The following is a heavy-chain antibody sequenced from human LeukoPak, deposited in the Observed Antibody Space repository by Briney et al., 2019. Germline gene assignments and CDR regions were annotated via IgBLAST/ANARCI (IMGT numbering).Heavy chain of an antibody. D-gene: IGHD3-10*01. J-gene: IGHJ5*02. CDR2: IYYSGST. V-gene: IGHV4-59*11. CDR3: ARGGLWFGELLYNWFDP. CDR1: GGSISSHY. Sequence: SETLSLTCTVSGGSISSHYWSWIRQPPGKGLEWIGYIYYSGSTNYNPSLKSRVTISVDTSKNQFSLKLSSVTAADTAVYYCARGGLWFGELLYNWFDPWGQGTLVTVSS.